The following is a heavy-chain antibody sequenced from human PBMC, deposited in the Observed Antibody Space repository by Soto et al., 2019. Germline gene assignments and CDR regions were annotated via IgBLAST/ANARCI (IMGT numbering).Heavy chain of an antibody. CDR3: ARNLYYYDSSGYPVDY. CDR2: ISAYNGNT. Sequence: RASVKVSCKASGYTFTSCGISWVRQAPGQGLEWMGWISAYNGNTNYAQKLQGRVTMTTDTSTSTAYMELRSLRSDDTAVYYCARNLYYYDSSGYPVDYWGQGTLVTVSS. J-gene: IGHJ4*02. D-gene: IGHD3-22*01. CDR1: GYTFTSCG. V-gene: IGHV1-18*04.